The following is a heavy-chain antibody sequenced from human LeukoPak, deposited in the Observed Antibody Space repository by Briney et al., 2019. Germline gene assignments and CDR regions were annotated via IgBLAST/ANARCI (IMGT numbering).Heavy chain of an antibody. D-gene: IGHD5-18*01. CDR1: GFTFSSYA. CDR2: ISGSGGST. V-gene: IGHV3-23*01. Sequence: GGSLRLSCAASGFTFSSYAMSWVRQAPGKGLDWVSAISGSGGSTYYADSVKGRFTISRDNSKNTLYLQMNSLRAEDTAVYYCAAARLSGYSYGYFDYWGQGTLVTVSS. J-gene: IGHJ4*02. CDR3: AAARLSGYSYGYFDY.